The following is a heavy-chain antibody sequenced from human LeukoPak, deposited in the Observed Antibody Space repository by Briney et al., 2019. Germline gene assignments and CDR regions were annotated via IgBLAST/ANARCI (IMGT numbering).Heavy chain of an antibody. CDR1: GYTFSNYY. CDR2: INPNSGGT. CDR3: ARGRWSGYSYGSVPQKYFYY. Sequence: GASVKVSCKASGYTFSNYYIHWVRQAPGQGLEWMAWINPNSGGTNYAQRFEGRVTMTRDTSISTAYMELSRLTSEDTAVYYCARGRWSGYSYGSVPQKYFYYWGQGTLVTVSS. V-gene: IGHV1-2*02. J-gene: IGHJ4*02. D-gene: IGHD5-18*01.